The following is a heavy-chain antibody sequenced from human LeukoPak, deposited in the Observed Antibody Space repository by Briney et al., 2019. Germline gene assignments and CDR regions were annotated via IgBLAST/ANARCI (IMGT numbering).Heavy chain of an antibody. CDR1: GYTFSRYD. CDR2: MNPNSGHT. CDR3: ARSVVGVRKRNDY. V-gene: IGHV1-8*01. J-gene: IGHJ4*02. D-gene: IGHD3-16*01. Sequence: ASVKVSCKASGYTFSRYDIIWVRQASGQGLEWMGWMNPNSGHTGYAHKFQGRVTMTRSTSISTAYMELTSLTSEDSAVYYCARSVVGVRKRNDYWGQGTLVTVSS.